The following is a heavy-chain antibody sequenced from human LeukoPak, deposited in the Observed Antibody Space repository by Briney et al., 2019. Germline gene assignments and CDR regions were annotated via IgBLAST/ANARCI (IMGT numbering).Heavy chain of an antibody. D-gene: IGHD3-10*01. Sequence: SETLSLTCAVYGGSFSGYYWSWIRQPPGKGLEWLGEINNRGSTNYNPSRKSRVTISVDTSKNQFSLKLSSVTAADTAVYYCARVRGPLGGYYYYYYMDVWGKGTTVTVSS. CDR1: GGSFSGYY. V-gene: IGHV4-34*01. CDR3: ARVRGPLGGYYYYYYMDV. CDR2: INNRGST. J-gene: IGHJ6*03.